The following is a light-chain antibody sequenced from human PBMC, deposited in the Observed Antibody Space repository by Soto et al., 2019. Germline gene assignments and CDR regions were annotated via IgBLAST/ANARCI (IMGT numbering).Light chain of an antibody. J-gene: IGLJ1*01. CDR2: DGT. V-gene: IGLV2-23*01. CDR3: CAYVGARSYV. Sequence: QSVLTQPASVSGSPGQSITISCTGTNNLVSWYQQHPGKAPKVVVYDGTKRPSGVSNRFSGSNSGGTASLTISGLQAKDEASYFCCAYVGARSYVFGPGTKVTVL. CDR1: NNL.